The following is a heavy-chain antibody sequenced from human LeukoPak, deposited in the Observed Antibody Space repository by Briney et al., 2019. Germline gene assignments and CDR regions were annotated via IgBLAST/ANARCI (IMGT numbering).Heavy chain of an antibody. Sequence: PGGSLRLSCAASGFTFSSYWMHWVRQAPGKGLVWVSRINSDGSSTSYADSVKGRFTISRDNAKNTLYLQMNSLRAEDTAVYYCARGGVGWYYYDSSGYHISPWGQGTLVTVSS. CDR1: GFTFSSYW. CDR3: ARGGVGWYYYDSSGYHISP. J-gene: IGHJ5*02. D-gene: IGHD3-22*01. CDR2: INSDGSST. V-gene: IGHV3-74*01.